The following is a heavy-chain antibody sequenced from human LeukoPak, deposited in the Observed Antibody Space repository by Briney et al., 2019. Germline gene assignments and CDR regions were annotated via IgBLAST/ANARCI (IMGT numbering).Heavy chain of an antibody. CDR3: ARLKAYTAMVLPYFDY. Sequence: SETLSPTCTVSGGSISSSSYYWGWIRQPPGKGLEWIGSIYYSGSTYYNPSLKSRVTISVDTSKNQFSLKLSSVTAADTAVYYCARLKAYTAMVLPYFDYWGQGTLVTVSS. CDR2: IYYSGST. J-gene: IGHJ4*02. V-gene: IGHV4-39*01. CDR1: GGSISSSSYY. D-gene: IGHD5-18*01.